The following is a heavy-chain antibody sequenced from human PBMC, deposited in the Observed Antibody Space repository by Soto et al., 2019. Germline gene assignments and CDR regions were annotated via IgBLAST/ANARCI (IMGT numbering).Heavy chain of an antibody. J-gene: IGHJ4*02. CDR1: GDSVSGNRAS. V-gene: IGHV6-1*01. CDR3: ARGGLRDFDN. D-gene: IGHD3-10*01. CDR2: TYYRSKWLS. Sequence: PSQTLSLTCAVSGDSVSGNRASWNWIRQSPSRGLEFLGRTYYRSKWLSDYAESVKGRISIIPDTSANQFSLQLNSVTPEDSAVYYCARGGLRDFDNWGQGTLVTVYS.